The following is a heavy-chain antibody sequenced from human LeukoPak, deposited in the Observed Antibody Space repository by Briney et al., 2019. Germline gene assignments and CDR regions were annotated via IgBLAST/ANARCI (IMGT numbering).Heavy chain of an antibody. CDR1: GGSISSGSYF. CDR3: AGLRFSSGWNFDY. V-gene: IGHV4-39*01. D-gene: IGHD6-19*01. Sequence: SETLSLAYTVSGGSISSGSYFWGWIRQPPGKGLEWIGCIYYTGSTYYSPSLKSRVTISLDTSNNQFSLTLNSVTAADAAVYYCAGLRFSSGWNFDYWGQGTLVTVSS. CDR2: IYYTGST. J-gene: IGHJ4*02.